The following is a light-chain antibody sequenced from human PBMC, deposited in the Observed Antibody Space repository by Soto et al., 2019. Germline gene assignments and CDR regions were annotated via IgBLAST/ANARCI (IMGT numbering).Light chain of an antibody. CDR2: AAS. Sequence: DIQMTQSPSSPSASVRDRVTITCRASQSISSYLNWYQQKPGKAPKLLIYAASSLQSGVPSRFSGSGSGTDFTLTISSLQPEDFATYYCQQSYSTPPITFGQGTRLENK. CDR3: QQSYSTPPIT. CDR1: QSISSY. J-gene: IGKJ5*01. V-gene: IGKV1-39*01.